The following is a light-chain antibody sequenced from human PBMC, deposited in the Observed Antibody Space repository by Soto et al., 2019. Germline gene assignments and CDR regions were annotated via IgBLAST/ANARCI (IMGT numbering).Light chain of an antibody. V-gene: IGKV1-5*01. CDR1: QSISSW. J-gene: IGKJ1*01. Sequence: DIQMTQSPSTLSATAGDRVTITCRASQSISSWLAWYQQKPGKAPKLLIYDASSLQSGVPSRFSGSGSGTEFTLTISSLQPEEFATYYCLQHNNYPWTVGQGTKVDIK. CDR3: LQHNNYPWT. CDR2: DAS.